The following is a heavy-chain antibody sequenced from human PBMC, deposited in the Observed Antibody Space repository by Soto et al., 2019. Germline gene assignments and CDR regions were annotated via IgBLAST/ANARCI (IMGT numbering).Heavy chain of an antibody. CDR3: AHRQDEYSYGV. CDR2: IYWDDDK. D-gene: IGHD5-18*01. V-gene: IGHV2-5*02. J-gene: IGHJ4*02. Sequence: QITLKESGPTLVKPTQTLTLTCTFSGVSLSTSGVGVGWIRQPPGKALEWLALIYWDDDKRDSPSLKSRLTITRDTSKSQVVLTMTNMDPVDTATYYCAHRQDEYSYGVWGQGTLVTVSS. CDR1: GVSLSTSGVG.